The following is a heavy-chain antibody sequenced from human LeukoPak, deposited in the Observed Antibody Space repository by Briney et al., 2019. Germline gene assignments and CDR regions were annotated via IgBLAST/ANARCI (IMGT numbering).Heavy chain of an antibody. CDR2: ISYDGSNK. J-gene: IGHJ4*02. CDR3: AKDPLRYFDWVYPPPHYFDY. Sequence: GGSLRLSCAASGFTFSSYGMHWVRQAPGKGLEWVAVISYDGSNKYYADSVKGRFTISRDNSKNTLYLQMNSLRAEDTAVYYCAKDPLRYFDWVYPPPHYFDYWGQGTLATVSS. CDR1: GFTFSSYG. V-gene: IGHV3-30*18. D-gene: IGHD3-9*01.